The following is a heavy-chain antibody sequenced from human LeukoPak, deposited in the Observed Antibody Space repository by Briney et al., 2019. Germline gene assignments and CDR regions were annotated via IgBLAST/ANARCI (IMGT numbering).Heavy chain of an antibody. J-gene: IGHJ4*02. V-gene: IGHV3-66*01. Sequence: GGSLRLSCAASGFTVSSSYMSWVRQAPGTGLEWVSVIYSGGSTYYADSVKGRFTISRDNSKNTLFLQMNSLRAEDTAVYYCARDLDSYGDYWGQGTLVTVSS. CDR2: IYSGGST. D-gene: IGHD5-18*01. CDR3: ARDLDSYGDY. CDR1: GFTVSSSY.